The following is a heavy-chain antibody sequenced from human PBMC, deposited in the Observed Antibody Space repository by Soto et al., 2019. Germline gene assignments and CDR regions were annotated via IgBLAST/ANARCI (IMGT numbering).Heavy chain of an antibody. D-gene: IGHD3-16*01. CDR2: INSDGSST. V-gene: IGHV3-74*01. J-gene: IGHJ6*02. CDR1: GSPFSDNW. Sequence: GGSLRLSCAASGSPFSDNWMHWVRQAPGKGLVWVSRINSDGSSTNYADSVKGRFTISRDNAKNTLYMQMNSLRAEDTAVYYCAREAWGYYGLDVWGQGTTVTVSS. CDR3: AREAWGYYGLDV.